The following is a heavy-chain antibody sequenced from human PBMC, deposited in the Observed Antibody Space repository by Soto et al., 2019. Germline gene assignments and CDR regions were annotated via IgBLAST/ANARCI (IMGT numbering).Heavy chain of an antibody. V-gene: IGHV3-30*18. CDR3: AKDRHPGYSSGWYDFDY. CDR2: ISYDGSNK. CDR1: GFTFSSYG. D-gene: IGHD6-19*01. Sequence: VQLVESGGGVVQPGRSLGLSCAASGFTFSSYGMHWVRQAPGKGLEWVAVISYDGSNKYYADSVKGRFTISRDNSKNTLYLQMNSLRAEDTAVYYCAKDRHPGYSSGWYDFDYWGQGTLVTVSS. J-gene: IGHJ4*02.